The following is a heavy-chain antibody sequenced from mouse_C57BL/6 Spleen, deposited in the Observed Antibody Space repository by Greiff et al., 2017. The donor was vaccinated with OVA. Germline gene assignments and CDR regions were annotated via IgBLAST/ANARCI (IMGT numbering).Heavy chain of an antibody. D-gene: IGHD1-1*01. CDR3: ARDQGYGSSYGDY. CDR2: ISDGGSYT. Sequence: EVQVVESGGGLVKPGGSLKLSCAASGFTFSSYAMSWVRQTPEKRLEWVATISDGGSYTYYPDNVKGRFTISRDNAKNNLYLQMSHLKSEDTAMYYCARDQGYGSSYGDYWGQGTTLTVSS. V-gene: IGHV5-4*01. CDR1: GFTFSSYA. J-gene: IGHJ2*01.